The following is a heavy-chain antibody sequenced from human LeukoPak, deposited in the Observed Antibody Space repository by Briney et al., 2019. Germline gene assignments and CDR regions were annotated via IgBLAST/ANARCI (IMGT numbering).Heavy chain of an antibody. CDR3: ARGLVVRGVISYYYYYYMDV. CDR1: GFTSDDYG. CDR2: INWNGGST. D-gene: IGHD3-10*01. V-gene: IGHV3-20*04. Sequence: GRTLRLSCAASGFTSDDYGMSWVRQAPGKGLEWFSGINWNGGSTGYADSVKGRFTISRDNAKNSLYLQMNSLRAEDTALYYCARGLVVRGVISYYYYYYMDVWGKGTTVTVSS. J-gene: IGHJ6*03.